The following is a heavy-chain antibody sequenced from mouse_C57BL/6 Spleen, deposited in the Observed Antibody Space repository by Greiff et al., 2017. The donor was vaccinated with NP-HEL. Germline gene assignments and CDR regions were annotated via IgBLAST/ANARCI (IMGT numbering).Heavy chain of an antibody. D-gene: IGHD3-2*02. V-gene: IGHV1-81*01. CDR1: GYTFTSYG. CDR2: IYPRSGNT. CDR3: ARDRSGYGAMDY. Sequence: QVQLQQSGAELARPGASVKLSCKASGYTFTSYGISWVKQRTGQGLEWIGEIYPRSGNTYYNEKFKGKATLTADKSSNTAYMELRRLTSEDWAGDFCARDRSGYGAMDYWGQGTSVTGSS. J-gene: IGHJ4*01.